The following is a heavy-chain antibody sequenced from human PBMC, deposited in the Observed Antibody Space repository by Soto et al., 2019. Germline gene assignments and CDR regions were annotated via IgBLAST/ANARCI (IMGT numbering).Heavy chain of an antibody. CDR1: GGTFSTYT. V-gene: IGHV1-69*02. CDR2: VTPMLGIV. Sequence: QVQLEQSGAEVRKPGSSVKVSCKATGGTFSTYTIIWVRQAPGQGLEWMGRVTPMLGIVKYAQKFQDRVTITADTSTSTAYMEVSSLRSDDTAVYYCARGDYSSPDWGQGTLVTVSP. J-gene: IGHJ4*02. D-gene: IGHD3-16*01. CDR3: ARGDYSSPD.